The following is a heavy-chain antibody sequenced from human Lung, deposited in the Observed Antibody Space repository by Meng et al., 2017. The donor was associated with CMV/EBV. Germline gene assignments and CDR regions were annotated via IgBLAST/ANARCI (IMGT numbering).Heavy chain of an antibody. CDR3: ARAGRSYLYYFDY. CDR2: TFYRSKWYN. V-gene: IGHV6-1*01. CDR1: GDSVSSNSAA. Sequence: SETLSLTCAISGDSVSSNSAAWNWIRQSPSRGLEWLGTTFYRSKWYNNYGVSVKSRITINADTSKNQLSLQLTSVTPEDTAVYFCARAGRSYLYYFDYWGQRTLVTVSS. D-gene: IGHD3-22*01. J-gene: IGHJ4*02.